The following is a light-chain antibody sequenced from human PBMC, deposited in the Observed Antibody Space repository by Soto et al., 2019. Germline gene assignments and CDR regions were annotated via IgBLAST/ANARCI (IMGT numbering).Light chain of an antibody. Sequence: DIQMTQSPSTLSASVGDRVTITCRASQSISRWLAWYQQRPGKAPKLLIYEASNLESGVPSTFSGSGSGTDFTLTISSLQPDDLATYYCQQYNRLITFGQGTRLEIK. CDR3: QQYNRLIT. CDR2: EAS. V-gene: IGKV1-5*03. CDR1: QSISRW. J-gene: IGKJ5*01.